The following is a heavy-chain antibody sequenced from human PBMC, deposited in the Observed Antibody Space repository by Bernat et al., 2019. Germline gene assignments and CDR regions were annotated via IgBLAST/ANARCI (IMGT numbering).Heavy chain of an antibody. D-gene: IGHD1-20*01. V-gene: IGHV3-7*01. CDR3: ARDPGITGTIYYYGMDV. J-gene: IGHJ6*02. CDR1: GFTFSNYW. CDR2: IKQDGSEK. Sequence: EVQLVESGGGLVQPGGSLRLSCAASGFTFSNYWMTWVRQAPGKGLEWVANIKQDGSEKYYVDSVMGRFTISRDNAWNSPYLQMNSLRAEDTALYYCARDPGITGTIYYYGMDVWGRGTTVTVSS.